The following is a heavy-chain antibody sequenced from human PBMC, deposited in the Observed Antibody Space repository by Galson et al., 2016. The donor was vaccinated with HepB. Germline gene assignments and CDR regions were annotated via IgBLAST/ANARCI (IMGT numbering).Heavy chain of an antibody. V-gene: IGHV3-23*01. J-gene: IGHJ4*02. CDR1: GFIFRSYA. CDR3: AKDPASWWLSHFDY. D-gene: IGHD3-22*01. CDR2: IIGSGGST. Sequence: SLRLSCAASGFIFRSYAMSWVRQAPGKGLEWVSTIIGSGGSTDYADSVKGRFTISRDNTKNTLYLQMNSLRAEDTAVYYCAKDPASWWLSHFDYWGQGTLVTVSS.